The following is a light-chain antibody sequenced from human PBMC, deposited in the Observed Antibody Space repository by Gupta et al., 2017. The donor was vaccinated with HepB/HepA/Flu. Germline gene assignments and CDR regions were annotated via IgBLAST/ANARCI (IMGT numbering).Light chain of an antibody. Sequence: SYDLTQSLPVSVSPGQTATNTCGGDKLGNEYASWYQQKPGHSPVLVIYQDDKRPSGIPGRFSASKAGNTATLTISGTQALEEADYYYHAWDSSTEVVFGGGTKLTVL. CDR2: QDD. V-gene: IGLV3-1*01. J-gene: IGLJ2*01. CDR3: HAWDSSTEVV. CDR1: KLGNEY.